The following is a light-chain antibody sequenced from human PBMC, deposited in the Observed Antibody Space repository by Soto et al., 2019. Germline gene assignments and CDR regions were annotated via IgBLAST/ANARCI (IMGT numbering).Light chain of an antibody. CDR2: GAS. V-gene: IGKV3-20*01. J-gene: IGKJ1*01. CDR3: QQYGSSGT. CDR1: QSVSNNY. Sequence: EIVLTQSPGTRSRSPGGRDTFSCRASQSVSNNYLAWYQQKPGQAPRLLIYGASNRATGIPDRFSGSGSGTDFTLTISRLETEDFAVYYCQQYGSSGTFGQGTKVDIK.